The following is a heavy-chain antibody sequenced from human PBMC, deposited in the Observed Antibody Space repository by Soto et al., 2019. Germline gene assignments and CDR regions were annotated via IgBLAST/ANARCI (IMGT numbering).Heavy chain of an antibody. D-gene: IGHD6-13*01. V-gene: IGHV3-48*01. Sequence: VRLVESGGGFVQPGGSLRLSCAASGFTFSTFSMNWVRQAPGEGLEWISYITSSTDTKYYADSVKGRFTISRDNAKNSLYLQMHSLRVEDTAVYYCARGLGTAAPEGFDYWGQGTQVTVSS. CDR1: GFTFSTFS. J-gene: IGHJ4*02. CDR3: ARGLGTAAPEGFDY. CDR2: ITSSTDTK.